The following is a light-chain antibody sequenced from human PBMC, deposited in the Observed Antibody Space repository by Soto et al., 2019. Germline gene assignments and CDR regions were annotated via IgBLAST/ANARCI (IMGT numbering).Light chain of an antibody. J-gene: IGLJ1*01. CDR2: DVT. V-gene: IGLV2-14*01. Sequence: QAALTQPASVSGSPGQSITISCTGTSSDVGFYNYVSWYQQHPGKAPKLMISDVTNRPSGVSDRFSGSKSGNTASLTISGLQTEDEADYYCMSYTSSSTYVFGTGTKLTVL. CDR3: MSYTSSSTYV. CDR1: SSDVGFYNY.